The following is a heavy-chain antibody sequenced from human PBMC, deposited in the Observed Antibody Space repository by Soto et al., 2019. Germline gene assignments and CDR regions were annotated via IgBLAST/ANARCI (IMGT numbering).Heavy chain of an antibody. D-gene: IGHD3-3*01. CDR3: ARHTLRFLEWPRTRNWFDP. V-gene: IGHV4-39*01. J-gene: IGHJ5*02. CDR1: GGSISSSSYY. Sequence: SETLSLTCTVSGGSISSSSYYWGWIRQPPGKGLEWIGSIYYSGSTYYNPSLKSRVTISVDTSKNQFSLKLSSVTAADTAVYYCARHTLRFLEWPRTRNWFDPWGQGTLVTVSS. CDR2: IYYSGST.